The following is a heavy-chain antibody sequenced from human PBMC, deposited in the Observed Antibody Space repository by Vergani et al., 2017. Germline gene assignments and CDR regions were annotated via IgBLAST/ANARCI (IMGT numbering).Heavy chain of an antibody. Sequence: EVQMLESGGGLVKPGGSLRLSCAASGFTFSSYAMSWVRQAPGKGREWVSVIYSGGSSTYYADSVKGRFTISRDNSKNTLYLQMNSLRAEDTAVYYCAKDGLGDTRTNCFDPWGQGTLVTVSS. D-gene: IGHD1-1*01. CDR1: GFTFSSYA. CDR3: AKDGLGDTRTNCFDP. V-gene: IGHV3-23*03. CDR2: IYSGGSST. J-gene: IGHJ5*02.